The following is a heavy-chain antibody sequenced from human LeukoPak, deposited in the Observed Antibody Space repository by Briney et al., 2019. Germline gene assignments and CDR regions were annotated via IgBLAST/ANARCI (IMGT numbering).Heavy chain of an antibody. V-gene: IGHV1-2*02. CDR2: ISPNSGGT. CDR1: GYYFTGFF. J-gene: IGHJ3*02. CDR3: ARDGNFDI. Sequence: WASVKVSCKASGYYFTGFFMHWVRQAPGQGLEWMGWISPNSGGTNYAQKFQGRVTMTRDTSISTAYMELNRLTSDDTAVYYCARDGNFDIWGQGTVVTVSS. D-gene: IGHD4-23*01.